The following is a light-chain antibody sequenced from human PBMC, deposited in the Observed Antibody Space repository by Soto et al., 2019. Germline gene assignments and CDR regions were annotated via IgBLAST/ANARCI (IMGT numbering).Light chain of an antibody. CDR3: QHYGAAPIT. Sequence: EIVLTQSPGSLSFSPGDRATVSCRASQSVGGNVSWYQQIPGQPPKLLIFGASSRATGIADKFSGSGSGTDFTLTISRLEPADFALYYCQHYGAAPITFGQGTRLEI. CDR2: GAS. CDR1: QSVGGN. J-gene: IGKJ5*01. V-gene: IGKV3-20*01.